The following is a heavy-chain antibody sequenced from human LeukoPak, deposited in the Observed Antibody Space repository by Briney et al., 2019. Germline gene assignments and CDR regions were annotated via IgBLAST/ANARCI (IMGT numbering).Heavy chain of an antibody. CDR2: ISGSGGST. CDR1: GFTLSSYA. V-gene: IGHV3-23*01. J-gene: IGHJ3*02. Sequence: GGSLRLSCAASGFTLSSYAMSWVRQAPGKGLEWVSAISGSGGSTYYADSVKSRFTISRDNSKNTLYLQMNSLRAEDTAVYYCARAGIVVVPAAMGTVAFDIWGQGTMVTVSS. D-gene: IGHD2-2*01. CDR3: ARAGIVVVPAAMGTVAFDI.